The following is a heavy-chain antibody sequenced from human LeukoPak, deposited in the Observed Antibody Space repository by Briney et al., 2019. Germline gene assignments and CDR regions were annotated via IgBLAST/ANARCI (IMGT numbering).Heavy chain of an antibody. CDR1: GYSFTSYW. D-gene: IGHD4-17*01. CDR3: ARVRAVTTGLGYYYYMDV. V-gene: IGHV5-51*01. Sequence: GESLKISCKGSGYSFTSYWIGWVRQMPGKGLEWMGIIYPGDSDTRYSPSFQGQVTISADKSISTAYLQWSSLKASDTAMYYCARVRAVTTGLGYYYYMDVWGKGTTVTVSS. J-gene: IGHJ6*03. CDR2: IYPGDSDT.